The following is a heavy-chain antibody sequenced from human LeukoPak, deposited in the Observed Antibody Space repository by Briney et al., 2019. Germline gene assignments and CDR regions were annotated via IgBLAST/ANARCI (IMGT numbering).Heavy chain of an antibody. J-gene: IGHJ5*02. CDR1: GGSISSYY. CDR2: IYYSGST. Sequence: PSETLSLTCTVSGGSISSYYWSWIRQPPGKGLEWIGNIYYSGSTNYNPSLKSRVTMPVDTSKNQFSLKLSRLPPPPTAVHYCARDGIYAYSKKKWFDPWGQGTLVTVSS. D-gene: IGHD5-24*01. V-gene: IGHV4-59*01. CDR3: ARDGIYAYSKKKWFDP.